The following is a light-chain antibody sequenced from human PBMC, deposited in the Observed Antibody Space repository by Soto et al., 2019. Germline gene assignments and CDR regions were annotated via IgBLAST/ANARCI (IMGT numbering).Light chain of an antibody. CDR2: DVI. V-gene: IGLV2-11*01. CDR1: SSDVGVYKY. J-gene: IGLJ1*01. Sequence: QSALIQPRSVSGSPGQSVTISCTGTSSDVGVYKYVSWYRQHPCKAPKLMIYDVITRPSGVPDRFSGSKSGNTASLTISGLQAEDEAEYYCCSYAGDYTFVFGSGTKLTVL. CDR3: CSYAGDYTFV.